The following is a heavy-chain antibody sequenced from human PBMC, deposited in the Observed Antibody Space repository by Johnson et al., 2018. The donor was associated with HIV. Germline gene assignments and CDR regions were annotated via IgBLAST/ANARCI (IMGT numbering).Heavy chain of an antibody. Sequence: VQLVESGGGLVQPGGSLRLSCAASGFTFSSYWMSWVRQAPGKGLEWVANIKQDGSEKYYVDYVKGRFTISRDNAKNSLYLQMNSLRAEDTAVYYCARVKSYGNWGSRKGGRESRAAFDIWGQGTMVTVSS. CDR3: ARVKSYGNWGSRKGGRESRAAFDI. D-gene: IGHD7-27*01. V-gene: IGHV3-7*01. J-gene: IGHJ3*02. CDR2: IKQDGSEK. CDR1: GFTFSSYW.